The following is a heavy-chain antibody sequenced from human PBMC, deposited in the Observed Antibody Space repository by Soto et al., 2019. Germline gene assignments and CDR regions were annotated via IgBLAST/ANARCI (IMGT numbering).Heavy chain of an antibody. D-gene: IGHD3-10*01. Sequence: EVQLLESGGGLVQPGGSLRLSCAASGFTFNTYAMTWVRQAPGKGLEWVSTIGGSVGSIYYADSVKGRFTISRDNSKNTLSLQMNSLSPEDTAVYYCAKEAFPGEFFFDYWGQGTRVTVSS. CDR1: GFTFNTYA. J-gene: IGHJ4*02. V-gene: IGHV3-23*01. CDR3: AKEAFPGEFFFDY. CDR2: IGGSVGSI.